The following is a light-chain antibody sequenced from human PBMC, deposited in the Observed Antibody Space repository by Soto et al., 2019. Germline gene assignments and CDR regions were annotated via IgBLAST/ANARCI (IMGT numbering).Light chain of an antibody. CDR2: GNI. CDR1: SSNIGAGYD. Sequence: QSVLTQPPSVSGAPGQRVTISCTGSSSNIGAGYDVHWYQLLPGTAPKLLIYGNINRPSGVPDRFSGSNSGTSASLAITGLQAEDEADYYCAAWDDSLNAWAFGGGTKLTVL. J-gene: IGLJ3*02. V-gene: IGLV1-40*01. CDR3: AAWDDSLNAWA.